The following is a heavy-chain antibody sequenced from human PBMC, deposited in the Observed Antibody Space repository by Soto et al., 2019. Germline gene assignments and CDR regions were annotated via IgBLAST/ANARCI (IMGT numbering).Heavy chain of an antibody. CDR1: GYTFTSYD. CDR2: MNPNSGNT. V-gene: IGHV1-8*01. J-gene: IGHJ6*02. Sequence: QVQLVQSGAEVKKPGASVKVSCKASGYTFTSYDINWVRQATGQGLEWMGWMNPNSGNTGYAQKFQGRVTMTRNTSISTAYMELSSLRSEDTAVYYCASVERSSLYYYYYGMDVWGQGTTVTVSS. D-gene: IGHD1-26*01. CDR3: ASVERSSLYYYYYGMDV.